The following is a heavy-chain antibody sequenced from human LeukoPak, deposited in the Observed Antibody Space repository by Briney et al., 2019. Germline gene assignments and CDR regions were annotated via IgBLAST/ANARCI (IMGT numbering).Heavy chain of an antibody. J-gene: IGHJ5*02. CDR1: GFTFSSYA. D-gene: IGHD5-12*01. V-gene: IGHV3-74*01. CDR2: INSDGSST. Sequence: GGSLRLACAASGFTFSSYAMHWVRQAPGKGLVWVSRINSDGSSTSYADSVKGRFTISRDNAKNTLYLQMNSLRAEDTAVYYCARGGLWVANPFDPWGQGTLVTVSS. CDR3: ARGGLWVANPFDP.